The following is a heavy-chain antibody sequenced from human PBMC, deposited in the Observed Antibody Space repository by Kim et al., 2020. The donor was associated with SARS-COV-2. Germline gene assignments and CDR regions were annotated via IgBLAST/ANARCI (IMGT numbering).Heavy chain of an antibody. D-gene: IGHD4-17*01. Sequence: ADSEEGRFAICRDNAQNSLILQMNSLRAEDTAVYYCTRDNPTVADFDSWGQGTLVTVST. J-gene: IGHJ4*02. V-gene: IGHV3-48*03. CDR3: TRDNPTVADFDS.